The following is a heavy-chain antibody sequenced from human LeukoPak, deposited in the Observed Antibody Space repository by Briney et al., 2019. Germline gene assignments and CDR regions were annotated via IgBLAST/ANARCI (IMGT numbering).Heavy chain of an antibody. CDR2: IYYSGST. CDR3: ARVPLYCGGDCLYFDY. Sequence: PSETLSLTCTVSGGSISSGDYYWSWIRQPPGKGLEWIGYIYYSGSTYYNPSLKSRVTISVDTSKNQFSLKLSSVTAADTAAYYCARVPLYCGGDCLYFDYWGQGTLVTVSS. D-gene: IGHD2-21*01. V-gene: IGHV4-30-4*08. J-gene: IGHJ4*02. CDR1: GGSISSGDYY.